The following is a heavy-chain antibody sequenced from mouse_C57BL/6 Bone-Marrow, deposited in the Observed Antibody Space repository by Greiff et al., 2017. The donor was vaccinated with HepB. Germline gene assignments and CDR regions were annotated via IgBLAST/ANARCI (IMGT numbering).Heavy chain of an antibody. Sequence: VKLMESGAELARPGASVKLSCKASGYTFTSYGISWVKQRTGQGLEWIGEIYPRSGNTYYNEKFKGKATLTADKSSSTAYTELRSLTSEDSAVYFCARWVLRRYFDVWGRGTTVTVSS. CDR2: IYPRSGNT. V-gene: IGHV1-81*01. CDR3: ARWVLRRYFDV. J-gene: IGHJ1*03. CDR1: GYTFTSYG. D-gene: IGHD1-1*01.